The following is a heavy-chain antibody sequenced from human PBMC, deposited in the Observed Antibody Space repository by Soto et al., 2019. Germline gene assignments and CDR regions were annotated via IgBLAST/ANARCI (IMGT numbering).Heavy chain of an antibody. Sequence: LSLTCTVSGGSISSSSYYWGWIRQPPGKGLEWIGSGTTYYNPSLRSRVTISVDTSKEQFSLKLSSVTAADTAVYYCATYGGDTGRFDYWGQGTLVTVSS. J-gene: IGHJ4*02. D-gene: IGHD4-17*01. V-gene: IGHV4-39*01. CDR2: SGTT. CDR3: ATYGGDTGRFDY. CDR1: GGSISSSSYY.